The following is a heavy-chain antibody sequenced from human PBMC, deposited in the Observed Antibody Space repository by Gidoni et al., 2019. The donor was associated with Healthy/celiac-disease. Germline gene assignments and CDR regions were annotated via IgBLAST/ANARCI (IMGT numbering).Heavy chain of an antibody. CDR3: ATLRFLESVDI. CDR1: GSTFSSYG. J-gene: IGHJ3*02. V-gene: IGHV3-30*03. D-gene: IGHD3-3*01. CDR2: ISYDGSNK. Sequence: QVQLVESGGGVVQPGRSLRLSCAASGSTFSSYGMHWVRQAPGKGLEWVAVISYDGSNKYYADSVKGRFTISRDNSKNTLYLQMNSLRAEDTAVYYCATLRFLESVDIWGQGTMVTVSS.